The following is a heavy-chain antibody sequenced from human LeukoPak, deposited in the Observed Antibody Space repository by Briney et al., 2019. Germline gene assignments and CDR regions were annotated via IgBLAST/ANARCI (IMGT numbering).Heavy chain of an antibody. D-gene: IGHD6-19*01. Sequence: SQTLSLTCAISGDSVSSNGAAWNWIRQSPSRGLEWLGRTYYRSKWYNDYAVSVKSRITINPDTSKNQFSLQLNSVTPEDTAVYYCARTGYSSGWYLVNWFDPWGQGTLVTVSS. CDR2: TYYRSKWYN. CDR3: ARTGYSSGWYLVNWFDP. V-gene: IGHV6-1*01. CDR1: GDSVSSNGAA. J-gene: IGHJ5*02.